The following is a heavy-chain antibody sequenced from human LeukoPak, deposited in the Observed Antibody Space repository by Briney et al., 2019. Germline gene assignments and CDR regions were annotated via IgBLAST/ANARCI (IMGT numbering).Heavy chain of an antibody. J-gene: IGHJ4*02. D-gene: IGHD1-1*01. CDR1: GFTFNSYG. V-gene: IGHV3-30*18. CDR2: ISYDGSNK. Sequence: TGGSLRLSCAASGFTFNSYGMHWVRQAPGKGLEWVAFISYDGSNKYYPDSVKGRFTISRDNSKNTLYLQMNSLRAEDTAVYYCAKHLSNWNDVTTPDYWGQGTLVTVSS. CDR3: AKHLSNWNDVTTPDY.